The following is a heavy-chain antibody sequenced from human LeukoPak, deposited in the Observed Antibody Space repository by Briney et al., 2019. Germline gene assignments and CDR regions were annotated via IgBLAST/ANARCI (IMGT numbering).Heavy chain of an antibody. CDR2: IYYSGST. V-gene: IGHV4-39*01. CDR3: ANGPHYDSSGYYYEVGFDY. D-gene: IGHD3-22*01. CDR1: GGSISSSSYY. J-gene: IGHJ4*02. Sequence: SETLSLTCTVSGGSISSSSYYRGWIRQPPGKGLGWIGSIYYSGSTYYNPSLKSRVTISVDTSKNQFSLKLSSVTAADTAVYYCANGPHYDSSGYYYEVGFDYWGQGTLVTVSS.